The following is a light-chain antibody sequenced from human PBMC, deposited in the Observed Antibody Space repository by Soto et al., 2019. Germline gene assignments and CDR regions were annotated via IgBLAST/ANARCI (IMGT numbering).Light chain of an antibody. CDR1: QSVSSSY. Sequence: EIVLTQSPGTLSLSPGERATLSCRASQSVSSSYLAWYQQKPGQAPRLFIYVASSRATGIPDRFSGSGSGTDFTLTISRLEPEDFAVYYCHQYDSSPLTFGGGTKVEIK. CDR3: HQYDSSPLT. CDR2: VAS. V-gene: IGKV3-20*01. J-gene: IGKJ4*01.